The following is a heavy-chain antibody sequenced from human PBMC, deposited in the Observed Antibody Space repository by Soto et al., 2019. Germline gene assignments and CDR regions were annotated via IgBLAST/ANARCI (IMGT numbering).Heavy chain of an antibody. V-gene: IGHV1-8*01. CDR1: GYTFSDFD. CDR3: ARGNTFNYDGFDV. J-gene: IGHJ6*02. Sequence: ASVKVSCKASGYTFSDFDINWLRQAAGQGPEWMGWMNAKSGDTFSAQRLQGKFNMTWDTSLSTAYMEVGSLTSDDAAIYYCARGNTFNYDGFDVWGQGNKVTVSS. D-gene: IGHD3-3*01. CDR2: MNAKSGDT.